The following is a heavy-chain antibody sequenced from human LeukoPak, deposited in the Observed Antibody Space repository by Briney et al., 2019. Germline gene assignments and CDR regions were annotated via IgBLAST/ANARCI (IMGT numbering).Heavy chain of an antibody. J-gene: IGHJ4*02. CDR2: ISGSSSTI. CDR1: GFTFSSFS. V-gene: IGHV3-48*02. D-gene: IGHD3-22*01. Sequence: GGSLRLSCAASGFTFSSFSMNWVRQAPGKGLEWVSYISGSSSTIYYADPVKGRFTISRDNAKNSLYLQMNSLRDEDTAVYYCARSLLLGTSVDYWGQGTLVTVSS. CDR3: ARSLLLGTSVDY.